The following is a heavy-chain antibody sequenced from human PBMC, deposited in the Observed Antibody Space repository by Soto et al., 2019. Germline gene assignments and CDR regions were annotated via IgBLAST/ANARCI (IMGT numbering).Heavy chain of an antibody. V-gene: IGHV1-18*01. CDR1: GYTFTSYG. CDR3: ARTLAAGTPHKEFDY. CDR2: ISAYNGNT. J-gene: IGHJ4*02. Sequence: ASVKVSCKASGYTFTSYGVSWVRQAPGQGLEWMGRISAYNGNTNYAQKLQGRVTMTTDTSTSTAYMELRSLRSDDTAVYYCARTLAAGTPHKEFDYWGQGTLVTVSS. D-gene: IGHD6-13*01.